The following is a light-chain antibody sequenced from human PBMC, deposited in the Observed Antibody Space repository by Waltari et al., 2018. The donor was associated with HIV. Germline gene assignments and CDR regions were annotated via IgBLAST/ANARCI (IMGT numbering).Light chain of an antibody. V-gene: IGLV1-51*01. CDR1: SPNIGNNY. CDR3: GTWDSSLSAVL. Sequence: QSVLTQPPSVSAAPGQKVTISCSGSSPNIGNNYVSWYQQLPGTAPKLLLYDNNQRPSGIPDRFSGSKSGTSATLGITGLQTGDEADYYCGTWDSSLSAVLFGGGTKLTVL. CDR2: DNN. J-gene: IGLJ2*01.